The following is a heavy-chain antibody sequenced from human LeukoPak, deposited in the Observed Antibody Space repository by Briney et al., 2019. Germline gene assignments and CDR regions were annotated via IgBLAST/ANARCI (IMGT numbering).Heavy chain of an antibody. D-gene: IGHD3-3*01. V-gene: IGHV3-23*01. CDR1: GFIFSSYV. CDR2: ISASGDRT. CDR3: AKDLPKITIFGALQH. Sequence: TGGSLRLSCAASGFIFSSYVVSWVREAPGKGLGWVSGISASGDRTYYADSVKGRFTISRDNSKHTLYLQMNSLRAEDTAIYYCAKDLPKITIFGALQHWGQGTLVTVSS. J-gene: IGHJ1*01.